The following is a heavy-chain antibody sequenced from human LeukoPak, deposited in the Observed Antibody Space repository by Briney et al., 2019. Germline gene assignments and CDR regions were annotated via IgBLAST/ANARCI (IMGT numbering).Heavy chain of an antibody. CDR2: ISSNAGST. Sequence: GGSLRLSCSASGFTFSSYAMHWVRQAPGKGLEFVSAISSNAGSTYYADSVKARFTISRDNSKNTVYLQMSSLRTEDTAVYYCVKTAYCGGDCNIYFDYWGQGTLVTVSP. V-gene: IGHV3-64D*06. D-gene: IGHD2-21*02. CDR3: VKTAYCGGDCNIYFDY. CDR1: GFTFSSYA. J-gene: IGHJ4*02.